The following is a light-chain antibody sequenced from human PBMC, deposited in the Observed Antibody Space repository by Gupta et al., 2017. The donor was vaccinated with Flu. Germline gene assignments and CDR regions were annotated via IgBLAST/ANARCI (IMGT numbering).Light chain of an antibody. CDR3: QNYDSFSRH. CDR1: QSIDRW. CDR2: KAS. V-gene: IGKV1-5*03. Sequence: EIHMNPSPSPPSSALGDRVTITCRASQSIDRWLAWYQQKPGKAPKLLIYKASTLNSGVPSRFSGSGSGTEFTLTITSLQPDDFATYYCQNYDSFSRHFGQGTKVEIK. J-gene: IGKJ1*01.